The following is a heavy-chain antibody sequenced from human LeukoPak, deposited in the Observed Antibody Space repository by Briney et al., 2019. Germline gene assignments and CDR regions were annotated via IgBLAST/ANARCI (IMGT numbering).Heavy chain of an antibody. Sequence: ASVKVSCKASGYTFTSYHIHWVRQAPGQGLEWMGRINPYSGDTNFAQKFQGRVTMIRDTSITTAYMDLSSLTPDDTAVYFCARDQGSLTRSWYTGYWGQGTQVTVSS. CDR2: INPYSGDT. CDR1: GYTFTSYH. D-gene: IGHD6-13*01. J-gene: IGHJ4*02. CDR3: ARDQGSLTRSWYTGY. V-gene: IGHV1-2*06.